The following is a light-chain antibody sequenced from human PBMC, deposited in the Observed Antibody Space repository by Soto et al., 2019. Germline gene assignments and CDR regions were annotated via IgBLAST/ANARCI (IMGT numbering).Light chain of an antibody. CDR3: SSYTSTSTKV. Sequence: QSVLTQPASVSGSPGQSITISCTGTSSDVGAYNSVSWYQQHPGKDTKLLIYDVSNRPSGVSYRFSGSKSGNTASLTISGLKAEDEADYYCSSYTSTSTKVFGTGTKVTVL. V-gene: IGLV2-14*01. J-gene: IGLJ1*01. CDR1: SSDVGAYNS. CDR2: DVS.